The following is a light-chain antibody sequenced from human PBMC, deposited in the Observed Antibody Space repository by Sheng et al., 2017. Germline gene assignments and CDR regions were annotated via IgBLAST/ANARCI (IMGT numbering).Light chain of an antibody. CDR3: QSYDTSLSGSV. Sequence: QSVLTQPPSVSGAPGQRVTISCIGSSSNIGAGYDVHWYQQLPGTAPKLLIYTNNNRPSGVPDRVSGSKSGTSASLAITGLLPEDEAIYFCQSYDTSLSGSVFGGGTKLTVL. V-gene: IGLV1-40*01. CDR2: TNN. J-gene: IGLJ2*01. CDR1: SSNIGAGYD.